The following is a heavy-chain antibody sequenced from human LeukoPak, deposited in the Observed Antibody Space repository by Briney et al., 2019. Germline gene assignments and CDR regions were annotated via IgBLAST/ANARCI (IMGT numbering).Heavy chain of an antibody. J-gene: IGHJ6*03. CDR2: ISSSSSTI. CDR3: ARPTSWDGLRYYYYMDV. CDR1: GFTFSSYS. V-gene: IGHV3-48*01. D-gene: IGHD5-12*01. Sequence: GGSLRLPCAASGFTFSSYSMNWVRQAPGKGLEWVSYISSSSSTIYYADSVKGRFTISRDNAKNSLYLQMNSLRAEDTAVYYCARPTSWDGLRYYYYMDVWGKGTTVTVSS.